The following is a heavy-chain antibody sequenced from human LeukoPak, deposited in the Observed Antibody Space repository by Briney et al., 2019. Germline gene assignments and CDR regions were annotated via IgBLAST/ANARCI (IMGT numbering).Heavy chain of an antibody. CDR2: IYYSGST. D-gene: IGHD1-26*01. V-gene: IGHV4-39*01. Sequence: SETLSLTCTVSGGSISSSSYYWGWIRQPPGKGLEWIGSIYYSGSTYYNPSLKSRVTISVDTSKNQFSLKLSSVTAADTAVYYCARHGGGWELRPFDYWGQGTLVTVSS. CDR1: GGSISSSSYY. J-gene: IGHJ4*02. CDR3: ARHGGGWELRPFDY.